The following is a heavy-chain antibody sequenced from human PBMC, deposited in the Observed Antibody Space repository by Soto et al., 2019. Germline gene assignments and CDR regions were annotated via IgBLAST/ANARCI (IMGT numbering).Heavy chain of an antibody. D-gene: IGHD6-19*01. CDR1: GFTFSSYA. J-gene: IGHJ4*02. CDR2: ISGSGAGT. V-gene: IGHV3-23*01. CDR3: AKSSSGWDNFDS. Sequence: GGSLRLSCAASGFTFSSYAMSWVRQAPGKGLEWVSGISGSGAGTYYADSVKGRFIISRDNSKNTLYLQMNGLRAEDTAVYYCAKSSSGWDNFDSWGQGTLVTISS.